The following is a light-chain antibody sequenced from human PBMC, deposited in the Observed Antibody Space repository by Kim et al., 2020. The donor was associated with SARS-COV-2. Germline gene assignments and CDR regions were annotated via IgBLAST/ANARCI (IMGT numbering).Light chain of an antibody. CDR2: KDT. J-gene: IGLJ2*01. V-gene: IGLV3-27*01. Sequence: SYELTQPSSVSVSPGQTARISCSGDVLAKRYARWFQQKAGQAPVLVIYKDTERPTGIPERCSGSSSGTTVTLTISGAQVEDEADYYCYSAADITLAFGGGTRLTVL. CDR1: VLAKRY. CDR3: YSAADITLA.